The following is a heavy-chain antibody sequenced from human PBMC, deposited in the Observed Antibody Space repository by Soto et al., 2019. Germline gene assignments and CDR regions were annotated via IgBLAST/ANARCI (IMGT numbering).Heavy chain of an antibody. V-gene: IGHV1-18*01. CDR2: ISAYNGNT. CDR3: ARDLEQWLVSFTPAYFDY. CDR1: GYTFTSYG. J-gene: IGHJ4*02. D-gene: IGHD6-19*01. Sequence: ASVKVSCKASGYTFTSYGISWLRQAPGQGLEWMGWISAYNGNTNYAQKLQGRVTMTTDTSTSTAYMELRSLRSDDTAVYYCARDLEQWLVSFTPAYFDYWGQGTLVTVSS.